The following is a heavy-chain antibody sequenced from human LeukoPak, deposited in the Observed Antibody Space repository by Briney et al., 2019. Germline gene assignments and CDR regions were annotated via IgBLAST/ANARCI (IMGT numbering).Heavy chain of an antibody. CDR2: INHSGST. CDR3: VVRTYYYYMDV. J-gene: IGHJ6*03. CDR1: GGSFSGYY. V-gene: IGHV4-34*01. D-gene: IGHD3-16*01. Sequence: SETLSLTCAVYGGSFSGYYWSWIRQPPGKGLEWIGEINHSGSTNYNPSLKSRVTISVDTSKNQFSLKLSSVTAADTAVYYCVVRTYYYYMDVWGKGTTVTVSS.